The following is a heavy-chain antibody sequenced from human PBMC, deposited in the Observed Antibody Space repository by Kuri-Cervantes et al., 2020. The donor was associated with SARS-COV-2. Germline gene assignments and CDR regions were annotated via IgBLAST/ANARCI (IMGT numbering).Heavy chain of an antibody. J-gene: IGHJ4*02. V-gene: IGHV4-28*01. CDR2: IYYSGST. CDR1: GYSISSSNW. D-gene: IGHD6-13*01. CDR3: ARRDSSSWAIDY. Sequence: SETLSLTCAVSGYSISSSNWWGWIRQPPGKGPEWIGYIYYSGSTYYNPSLKSRVTMSVGTSKNQFSLKLSSVTAVDTAVYYCARRDSSSWAIDYWGQGTLVTVSS.